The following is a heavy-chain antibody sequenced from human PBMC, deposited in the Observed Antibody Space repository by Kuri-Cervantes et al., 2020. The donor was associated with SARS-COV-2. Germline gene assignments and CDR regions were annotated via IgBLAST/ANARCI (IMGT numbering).Heavy chain of an antibody. J-gene: IGHJ4*02. Sequence: GGSLRLSCKASGYTFTSYDINWVRQATGQGLEWMGWMNPNSGNTGYAQKFQGRVTITRNTSISTAYMELSSLRSEDTAVYYCARDLRLGKSLDYWGQGTLVTVSS. CDR3: ARDLRLGKSLDY. CDR2: MNPNSGNT. D-gene: IGHD7-27*01. V-gene: IGHV1-8*03. CDR1: GYTFTSYD.